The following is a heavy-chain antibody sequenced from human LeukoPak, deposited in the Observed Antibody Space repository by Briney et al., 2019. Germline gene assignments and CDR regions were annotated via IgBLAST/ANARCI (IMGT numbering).Heavy chain of an antibody. CDR1: GFTFSNAW. Sequence: PGGSLRLSCAASGFTFSNAWMSWVRQAPGKGLEWVSYIRSSGSPIYYADSVKGRFTISRDNAKNSVYLQMNSLRDEDTAVYYCVRDPDALDYWGQGTLVTVSS. J-gene: IGHJ4*02. CDR2: IRSSGSPI. CDR3: VRDPDALDY. V-gene: IGHV3-48*02.